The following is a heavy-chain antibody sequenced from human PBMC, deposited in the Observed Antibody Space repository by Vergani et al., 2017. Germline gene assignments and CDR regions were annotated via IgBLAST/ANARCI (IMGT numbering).Heavy chain of an antibody. V-gene: IGHV3-7*01. D-gene: IGHD3-9*01. J-gene: IGHJ6*02. CDR1: GFTFSRYW. CDR3: ARDAILTGYPYYYYYGMDV. CDR2: IKQDGSEK. Sequence: EVQLVESGGGLVQPGGALRLPRGSSGFTFSRYWMSWGRQAPGKGPEGVANIKQDGSEKYYVDSVKGRFTISRDNAKNSLYLQMNSLRAEDTAVYYCARDAILTGYPYYYYYGMDVWGQGP.